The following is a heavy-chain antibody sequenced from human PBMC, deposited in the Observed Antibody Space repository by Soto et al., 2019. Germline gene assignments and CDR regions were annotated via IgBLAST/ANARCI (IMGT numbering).Heavy chain of an antibody. CDR3: AKGPYYYDSSGYYPDAFDI. V-gene: IGHV3-30*18. CDR1: GFTFSSYG. CDR2: ISYDGSNK. Sequence: QVQLVESGGGVVQPGRSLRLSCAASGFTFSSYGMHWVRQAPGKGLEWVAVISYDGSNKYYADSVKGRFTISRDNSKNTLSLQMNSLRAEDTAGYYCAKGPYYYDSSGYYPDAFDIWGQGTMVTVSS. D-gene: IGHD3-22*01. J-gene: IGHJ3*02.